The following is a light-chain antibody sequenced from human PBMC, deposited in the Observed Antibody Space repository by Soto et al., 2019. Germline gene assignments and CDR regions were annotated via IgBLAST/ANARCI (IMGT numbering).Light chain of an antibody. J-gene: IGKJ4*01. CDR1: QSVSSY. Sequence: DIVLTQSPATLSLSPGERATLSCRASQSVSSYLAWYQQKPGQAPRLLIFDASKRATGIPVRFSGSGSGTEFTLTISILEPEDFAVYYCQQRTNWPPSLTFGGGTKVEIK. CDR3: QQRTNWPPSLT. CDR2: DAS. V-gene: IGKV3-11*01.